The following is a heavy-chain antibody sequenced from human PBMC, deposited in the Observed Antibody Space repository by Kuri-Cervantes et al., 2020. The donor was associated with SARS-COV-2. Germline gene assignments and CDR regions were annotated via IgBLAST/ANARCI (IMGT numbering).Heavy chain of an antibody. D-gene: IGHD2-15*01. J-gene: IGHJ4*02. V-gene: IGHV3-7*05. Sequence: GGSLRLSCAASGFTFSSYWMSWVRQAPGKGLEWVANIKQDGSEKYYVDSVKGRFTISRDNAKNSLYLQMNSLRSEDTAVYYCARDWYCSGGSCYSRGHYWGQGTLVTVSS. CDR3: ARDWYCSGGSCYSRGHY. CDR2: IKQDGSEK. CDR1: GFTFSSYW.